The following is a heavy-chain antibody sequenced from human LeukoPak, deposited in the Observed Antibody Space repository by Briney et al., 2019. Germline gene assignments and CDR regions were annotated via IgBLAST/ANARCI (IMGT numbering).Heavy chain of an antibody. D-gene: IGHD3-3*02. CDR1: GYTFTDYY. CDR3: ARDRANIFSHNWFDL. CDR2: INPSSGVT. Sequence: ASVKVSCKASGYTFTDYYMHWARQAPGQGLEWMGWINPSSGVTHYVQRFQGRVTLTRDTSLSTAFMALSSLRSDDTAVYYCARDRANIFSHNWFDLWGQGTLVTVSS. J-gene: IGHJ5*02. V-gene: IGHV1-2*02.